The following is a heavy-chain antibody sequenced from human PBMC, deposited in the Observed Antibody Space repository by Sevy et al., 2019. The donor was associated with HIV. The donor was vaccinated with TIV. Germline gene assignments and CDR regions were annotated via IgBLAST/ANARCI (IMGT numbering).Heavy chain of an antibody. V-gene: IGHV3-21*01. J-gene: IGHJ4*02. CDR1: GFTFSSYS. D-gene: IGHD6-13*01. Sequence: GESLKISCAASGFTFSSYSMNWVRQAPGKGLEWVSSISSSSSYIYYADSVKGRFTISRDNAKNSLYLQMNSLRAEDTAVNCCARDPHSRSWPYYFDYWGQGTLVTVSS. CDR2: ISSSSSYI. CDR3: ARDPHSRSWPYYFDY.